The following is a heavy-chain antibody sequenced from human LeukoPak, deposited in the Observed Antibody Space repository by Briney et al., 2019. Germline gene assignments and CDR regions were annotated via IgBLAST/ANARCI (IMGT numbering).Heavy chain of an antibody. CDR2: TSAYNGNT. Sequence: GASVKVSCKASGYTFTSYGISWVRQAPGQGLEWMGWTSAYNGNTNYAQKLQGRVTMTTDTSTSTAYMELRSLRSDDTAVYYCARDPSNTSGWKTWFDTWGQGTLVTVSS. V-gene: IGHV1-18*01. CDR3: ARDPSNTSGWKTWFDT. CDR1: GYTFTSYG. D-gene: IGHD6-19*01. J-gene: IGHJ5*02.